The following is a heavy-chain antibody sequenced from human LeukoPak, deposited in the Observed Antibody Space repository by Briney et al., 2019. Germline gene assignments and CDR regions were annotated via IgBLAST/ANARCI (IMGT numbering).Heavy chain of an antibody. V-gene: IGHV1-24*01. CDR1: GYTLTELS. Sequence: GASVKVSCKVSGYTLTELSMHWVRQAPGKGLEWMGGFDPEDGETIYAQEFQGRVTMTEDTSTDTAYMELSSLRSEDTAVYYCATDPNYYDSSGEGAFDIWGQGTMVTVSS. D-gene: IGHD3-22*01. CDR3: ATDPNYYDSSGEGAFDI. CDR2: FDPEDGET. J-gene: IGHJ3*02.